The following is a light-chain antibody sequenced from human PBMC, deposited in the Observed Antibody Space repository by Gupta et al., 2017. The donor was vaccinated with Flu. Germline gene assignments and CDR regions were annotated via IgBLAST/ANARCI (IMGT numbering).Light chain of an antibody. V-gene: IGKV3-15*01. CDR1: QSVSSN. Sequence: ATLSVSPGERATLSCRASQSVSSNLAWYQQKPGQTPRLLIYGASTRATGIPVRFSGSGFGTEFTLTISGRQSEDFAVYYCQQYNIWPTWTFGQGTKVEIK. CDR3: QQYNIWPTWT. J-gene: IGKJ1*01. CDR2: GAS.